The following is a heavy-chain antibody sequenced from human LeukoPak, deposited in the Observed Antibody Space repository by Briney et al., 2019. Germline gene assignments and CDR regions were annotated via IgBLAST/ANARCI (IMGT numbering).Heavy chain of an antibody. V-gene: IGHV3-23*01. CDR3: AKEDNSALGPY. D-gene: IGHD6-19*01. CDR1: GGSFSGYY. CDR2: ISGSGGST. J-gene: IGHJ4*02. Sequence: PSETLSLTCAVYGGSFSGYYWSWVRQAPGKGLEWVSAISGSGGSTYYADSVKGRFTISRDNSKNTLYLQMNSLTAEDTAVYCCAKEDNSALGPYWGQGTLVTVSS.